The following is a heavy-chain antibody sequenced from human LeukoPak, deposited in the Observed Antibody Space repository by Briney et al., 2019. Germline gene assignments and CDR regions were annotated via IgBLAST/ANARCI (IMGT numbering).Heavy chain of an antibody. V-gene: IGHV1-69*02. Sequence: SVKVSCKASGYTFTGYYMHWVRQAPGQGLEWMGRIIPILGIANYAQKFQGRVTITADKSTSTAYMELSSLRSEDTAVYYCAELLHWGQGTTVTVSS. CDR1: GYTFTGYY. CDR3: AELLH. D-gene: IGHD1-7*01. J-gene: IGHJ6*02. CDR2: IIPILGIA.